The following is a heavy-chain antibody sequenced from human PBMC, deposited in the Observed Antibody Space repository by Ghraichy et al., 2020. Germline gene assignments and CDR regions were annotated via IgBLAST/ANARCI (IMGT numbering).Heavy chain of an antibody. J-gene: IGHJ5*02. CDR3: PRGYSSTLMNWFDP. Sequence: SETLSLTCTVSGGSINISDYYWSWIRQPPGKGLECIGYIYDSGSTKYNPSLKSRVTISVDTSKNHFSLKLTSVTAADTAVYYCPRGYSSTLMNWFDPWGQRTLVTVSS. CDR2: IYDSGST. D-gene: IGHD6-19*01. V-gene: IGHV4-61*03. CDR1: GGSINISDYY.